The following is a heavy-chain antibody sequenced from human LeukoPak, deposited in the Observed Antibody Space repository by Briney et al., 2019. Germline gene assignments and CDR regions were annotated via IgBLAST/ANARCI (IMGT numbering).Heavy chain of an antibody. Sequence: GGSLRLSCAVSGFTFSSYWMGWVRQAPGKGLEWVANIKQDGSEKSYVDSVKGRFSISRDNAKHSLYLQMNSLRAEDTAVYYCARDEGYSSHWGQGTLVTVSS. J-gene: IGHJ4*02. CDR3: ARDEGYSSH. CDR1: GFTFSSYW. D-gene: IGHD6-13*01. CDR2: IKQDGSEK. V-gene: IGHV3-7*01.